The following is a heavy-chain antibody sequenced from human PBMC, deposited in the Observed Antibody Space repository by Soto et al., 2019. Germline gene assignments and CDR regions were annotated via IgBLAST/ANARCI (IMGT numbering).Heavy chain of an antibody. CDR1: GFTFSSYA. D-gene: IGHD3-3*01. Sequence: QVQLVESGGGVVQPGRSLRLSCVASGFTFSSYAMHWVRQAPGKGLEWVAVISYDGSNKYYADSVKGRFTISRDNSKNTLYLQMNSLRAEDTAVYYCARGHYDFWSGYPRSSPDYWGQGTLVTVSS. V-gene: IGHV3-30-3*01. CDR3: ARGHYDFWSGYPRSSPDY. CDR2: ISYDGSNK. J-gene: IGHJ4*02.